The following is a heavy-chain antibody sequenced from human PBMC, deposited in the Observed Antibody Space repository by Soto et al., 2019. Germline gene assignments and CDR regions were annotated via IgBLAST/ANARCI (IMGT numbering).Heavy chain of an antibody. CDR1: GYTFTSYG. J-gene: IGHJ6*02. V-gene: IGHV1-18*01. Sequence: VASVKVSCKASGYTFTSYGISWVRQAPGQGLEWMGWISAYNGNTNYAQKLQGRVTMTTDTSTSTAYMELRSLRSDDTAVYYCARGGSSSWGGYYYYYGMDVWGQGTTVTVSS. D-gene: IGHD6-6*01. CDR2: ISAYNGNT. CDR3: ARGGSSSWGGYYYYYGMDV.